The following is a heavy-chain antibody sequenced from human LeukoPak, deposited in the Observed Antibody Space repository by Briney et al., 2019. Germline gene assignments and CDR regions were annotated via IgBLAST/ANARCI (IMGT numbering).Heavy chain of an antibody. V-gene: IGHV3-23*01. CDR3: ARDRDYGSGSKDY. J-gene: IGHJ4*02. Sequence: PGGSLRLSCAASGFTFSSYAMSWVRQAPGKGLEWVSAISGSGGSTYYADSVKGRFTISRDNSKNTLYLQMNSLRAEDTAVYYCARDRDYGSGSKDYWGQGTLVTVSS. D-gene: IGHD3-10*01. CDR1: GFTFSSYA. CDR2: ISGSGGST.